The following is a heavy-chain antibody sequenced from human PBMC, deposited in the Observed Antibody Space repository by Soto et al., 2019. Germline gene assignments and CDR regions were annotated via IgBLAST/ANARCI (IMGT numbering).Heavy chain of an antibody. CDR1: GYTFTSYA. D-gene: IGHD6-19*01. CDR2: INAGNGNT. J-gene: IGHJ4*02. Sequence: ASVKVSCKASGYTFTSYAMHWVRQAPGQRREWMGWINAGNGNTKYSQKFQGRVTITRDTSASTAYMELSSLRSEDTAVYYCARDLIYSSGSLDYWGQGTLVTVSS. V-gene: IGHV1-3*01. CDR3: ARDLIYSSGSLDY.